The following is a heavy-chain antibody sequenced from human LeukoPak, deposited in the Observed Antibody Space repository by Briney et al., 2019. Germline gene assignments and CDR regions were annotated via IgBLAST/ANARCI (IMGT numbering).Heavy chain of an antibody. CDR2: IYYSGST. Sequence: PSETLSLTCTVSGGSISSYYWSWIRQPPGKGLEWIGYIYYSGSTNYNPSLKSRVTISVDTSKNQFSLKLSSVTAADTAVYYCAGASGYDILTGYNFDYWGQGTLVTVSS. CDR3: AGASGYDILTGYNFDY. CDR1: GGSISSYY. V-gene: IGHV4-59*01. D-gene: IGHD3-9*01. J-gene: IGHJ4*02.